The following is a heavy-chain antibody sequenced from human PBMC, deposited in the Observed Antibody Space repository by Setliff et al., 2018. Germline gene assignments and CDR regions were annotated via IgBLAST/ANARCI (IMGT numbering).Heavy chain of an antibody. V-gene: IGHV4-38-2*02. D-gene: IGHD4-17*01. CDR1: GSAISSGHY. Sequence: SETLSLTCAVSGSAISSGHYWGWIRQPPGKGLEWIGSFRPSGKTYYNPSLNSRVTISVDTSKKQFSLRVTSVTAADTAVYYCVRDAGDGYGVDAYAGGGFDFWGQGTMVTVSS. CDR3: VRDAGDGYGVDAYAGGGFDF. CDR2: FRPSGKT. J-gene: IGHJ3*01.